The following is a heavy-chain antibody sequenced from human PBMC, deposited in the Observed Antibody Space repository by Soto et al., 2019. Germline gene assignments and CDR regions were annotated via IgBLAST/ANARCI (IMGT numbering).Heavy chain of an antibody. V-gene: IGHV3-11*06. Sequence: QVQLVESEGGLAKPGGSLRLSCAASGFTFSDHYMSWIRQAPGKGLEWISYINPSGSNTDYADSVKGRFTISRDNAENSLYLQMNSLRAEDTALYYCARGHHSMDVWGQGATVTVSS. CDR2: INPSGSNT. J-gene: IGHJ6*02. CDR1: GFTFSDHY. CDR3: ARGHHSMDV.